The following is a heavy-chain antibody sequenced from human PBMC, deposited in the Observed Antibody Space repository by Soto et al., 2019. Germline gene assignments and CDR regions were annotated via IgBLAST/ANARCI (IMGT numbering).Heavy chain of an antibody. CDR1: GFTFGDYA. CDR3: ASPGPYGDYHAYLDY. V-gene: IGHV3-49*03. J-gene: IGHJ4*02. CDR2: IRSKAYGGTT. D-gene: IGHD4-17*01. Sequence: GGSLRLSCTASGFTFGDYAMTWYRQAPGKGLEWVGFIRSKAYGGTTEYAASVKGRFTISRDDSKSIAFLQMNSLKIEDTAVYYCASPGPYGDYHAYLDYWGQGTLVTVSS.